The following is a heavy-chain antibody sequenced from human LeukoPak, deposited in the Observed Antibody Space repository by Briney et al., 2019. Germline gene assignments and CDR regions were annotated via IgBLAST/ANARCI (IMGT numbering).Heavy chain of an antibody. CDR3: ARDVAAAHYYYYMDV. CDR2: INPNSGGT. J-gene: IGHJ6*03. V-gene: IGHV1-2*02. D-gene: IGHD6-13*01. Sequence: ASVKVSCKASGYTFTGYYMHWVRQAPEQGLEWMGWINPNSGGTNYAQKFQGRVTMTRDTSISTAYMELSRLRSDDTAVYYCARDVAAAHYYYYMDVWGKGTTVTVSS. CDR1: GYTFTGYY.